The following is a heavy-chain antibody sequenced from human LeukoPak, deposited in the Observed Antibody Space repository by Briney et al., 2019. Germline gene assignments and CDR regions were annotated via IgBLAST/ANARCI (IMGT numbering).Heavy chain of an antibody. CDR1: GGTFSSYA. V-gene: IGHV1-69*05. CDR2: IIPIFGTA. Sequence: SVKVSCKASGGTFSSYAISWVRQAPGQGLEWMGGIIPIFGTANYAQKFQGRVTITTDESTSTAYMELSRLRSEDTAVYYCARGLESGSSPLYYYYYYMDVWGKGTTVTVSS. D-gene: IGHD2-15*01. J-gene: IGHJ6*03. CDR3: ARGLESGSSPLYYYYYYMDV.